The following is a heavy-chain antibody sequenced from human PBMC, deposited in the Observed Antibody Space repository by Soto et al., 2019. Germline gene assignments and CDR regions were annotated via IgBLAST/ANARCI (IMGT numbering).Heavy chain of an antibody. CDR3: ARDIYDSSGYYSAVDH. CDR2: IWYDGSNK. Sequence: GGSLRLSCAASGFTFSSYGMHWVRQAPGKGLEWVAVIWYDGSNKYYADSVKGRFTISRDNSKNTLYLQMNSLRAEDTAVYYCARDIYDSSGYYSAVDHWGQGTLVTVSS. D-gene: IGHD3-22*01. V-gene: IGHV3-33*01. J-gene: IGHJ4*02. CDR1: GFTFSSYG.